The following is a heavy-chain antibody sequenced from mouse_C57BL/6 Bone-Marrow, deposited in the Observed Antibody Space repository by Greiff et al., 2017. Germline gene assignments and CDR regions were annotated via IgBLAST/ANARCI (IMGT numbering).Heavy chain of an antibody. D-gene: IGHD2-3*01. J-gene: IGHJ3*01. CDR2: IYPGSGNT. CDR3: ARGGCMDGYAFAY. CDR1: GYTFTDYW. Sequence: VKLVESGAELVRPGASVKLSCKASGYTFTDYWINWVKQRPGQGLEWIARIYPGSGNTYYNEKFKGKATLTVEKSSSTAYMQRSSLTSEDSAVYFCARGGCMDGYAFAYWGPGALVTASA. V-gene: IGHV1-76*01.